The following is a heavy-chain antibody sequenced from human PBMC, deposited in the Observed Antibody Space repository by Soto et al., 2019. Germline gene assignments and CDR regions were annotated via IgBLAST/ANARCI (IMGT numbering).Heavy chain of an antibody. Sequence: QVQLVQSGAEVKKPGSSVKVSCKSSGGTFSNSPISWVRQAPGQGLEWMGGVIPLFRTANYAQKFQGSVTISADESTSTAYMELSSLSSGDTAVYYCARSRFVVGVNEDYYGMDVWGQGTTVTVAS. CDR1: GGTFSNSP. CDR3: ARSRFVVGVNEDYYGMDV. J-gene: IGHJ6*02. V-gene: IGHV1-69*12. CDR2: VIPLFRTA. D-gene: IGHD2-15*01.